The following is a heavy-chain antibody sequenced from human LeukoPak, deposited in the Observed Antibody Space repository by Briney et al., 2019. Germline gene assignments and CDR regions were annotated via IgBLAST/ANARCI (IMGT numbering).Heavy chain of an antibody. J-gene: IGHJ4*01. CDR2: MNSAGTTI. V-gene: IGHV3-74*01. Sequence: QAGGSLRLSCAASGFTISGFWMHWIRQVPGEGLVWVARMNSAGTTINYADSVKGRFTISRDNVRNTLHLQMNNLSLEDTAVCFCIREVQVRASASLGLWGRGTLVTVS. CDR3: IREVQVRASASLGL. D-gene: IGHD1-1*01. CDR1: GFTISGFW.